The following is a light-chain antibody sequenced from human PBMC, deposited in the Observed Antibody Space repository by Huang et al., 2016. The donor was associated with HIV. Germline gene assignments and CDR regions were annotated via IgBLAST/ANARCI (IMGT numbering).Light chain of an antibody. CDR2: GAS. Sequence: EIVLTQSPGTLSLSPGDRATLSCRASQSLTTDYLAWYLQRPDQAPRLLIYGASSRATGIPDRVSGSGSGTDFTLTISRLEPEDFAVYFCQQYVSSPTFGQGTKLEIK. CDR1: QSLTTDY. CDR3: QQYVSSPT. V-gene: IGKV3-20*01. J-gene: IGKJ2*01.